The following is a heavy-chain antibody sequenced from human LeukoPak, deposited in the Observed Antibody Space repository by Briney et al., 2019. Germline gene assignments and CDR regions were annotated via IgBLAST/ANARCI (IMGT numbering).Heavy chain of an antibody. Sequence: PGGSLRLSCAASGFTFSSYGMYWVRQAPGKGLEWVSAISGSGGSTYYADSVKGRFTISRDNSKNTLYLQMNSLRAEDTAVYYCAKDSAYCGGDCSYFDYWGQGTLVTVSS. D-gene: IGHD2-21*02. J-gene: IGHJ4*02. CDR1: GFTFSSYG. CDR2: ISGSGGST. V-gene: IGHV3-23*01. CDR3: AKDSAYCGGDCSYFDY.